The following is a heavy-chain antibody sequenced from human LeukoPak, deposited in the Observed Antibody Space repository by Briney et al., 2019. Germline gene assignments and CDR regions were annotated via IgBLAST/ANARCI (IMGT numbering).Heavy chain of an antibody. V-gene: IGHV3-64D*06. CDR1: GFTFSSFA. CDR3: AKSPGRGWPV. CDR2: IYSDGSRT. D-gene: IGHD6-19*01. J-gene: IGHJ4*02. Sequence: GGSLRLSCAASGFTFSSFAMHWVRQAPGKGLEYLSAIYSDGSRTYYADSVKGRFTISRDDSKNTLYFAMSSLRVEDTAVYYCAKSPGRGWPVWGQGTLLTVSS.